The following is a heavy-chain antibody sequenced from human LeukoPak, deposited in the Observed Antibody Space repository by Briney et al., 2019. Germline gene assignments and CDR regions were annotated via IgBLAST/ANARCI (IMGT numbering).Heavy chain of an antibody. V-gene: IGHV3-48*03. Sequence: GGSLRLSCAASGFTFSSYEMNWVRQAPGKGLEWVSYISSSGSTIYYADSVKGRFTISRDNAKNSLYLQMNSLRAEDTAVYYCARDSLDTAMVYYYGMDVRGQGTTVTVSS. CDR2: ISSSGSTI. J-gene: IGHJ6*02. CDR3: ARDSLDTAMVYYYGMDV. D-gene: IGHD5-18*01. CDR1: GFTFSSYE.